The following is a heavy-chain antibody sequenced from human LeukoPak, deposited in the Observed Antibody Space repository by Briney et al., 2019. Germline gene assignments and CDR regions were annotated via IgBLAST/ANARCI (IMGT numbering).Heavy chain of an antibody. CDR2: IYTSGST. Sequence: PSETLSLTCTVSGGSISSGSYYWSWIRQPAGKGLEWIGRIYTSGSTNYNPSLKSRVTISVDTSKNQFSLKLSSVTAADTAVYYCARVAPLGRETGDDYWGQGTLVTVSS. J-gene: IGHJ4*02. V-gene: IGHV4-61*02. CDR1: GGSISSGSYY. CDR3: ARVAPLGRETGDDY. D-gene: IGHD7-27*01.